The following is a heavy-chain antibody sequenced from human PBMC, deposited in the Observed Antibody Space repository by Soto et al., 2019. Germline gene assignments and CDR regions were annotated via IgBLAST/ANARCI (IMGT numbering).Heavy chain of an antibody. Sequence: PSATLSLTCTVSGGSISSGGYYWSWIRQHPGKGLEWIGYIYYSGSTYYNPSLKSRVTISVDTSKNQFSLKLSSVTAADTAVYYCARAENLYCTNGVCYTGPFDYWGQGTLVTVSS. CDR2: IYYSGST. V-gene: IGHV4-31*03. CDR1: GGSISSGGYY. CDR3: ARAENLYCTNGVCYTGPFDY. D-gene: IGHD2-8*01. J-gene: IGHJ4*02.